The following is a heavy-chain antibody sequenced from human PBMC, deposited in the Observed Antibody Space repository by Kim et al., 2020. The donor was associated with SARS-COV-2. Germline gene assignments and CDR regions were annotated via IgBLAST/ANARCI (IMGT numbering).Heavy chain of an antibody. J-gene: IGHJ5*02. D-gene: IGHD2-15*01. CDR3: ARSPRRSGGSCYWFDP. Sequence: GESLKISCKGSGYSFTSYWIGWVRQMPGKGLEWMGIIYPGDSDTRYSPSFQGQVTISAGKSISTAYLQWSSLKASDTAMYYCARSPRRSGGSCYWFDPWGQGTLVTVSS. CDR2: IYPGDSDT. V-gene: IGHV5-51*01. CDR1: GYSFTSYW.